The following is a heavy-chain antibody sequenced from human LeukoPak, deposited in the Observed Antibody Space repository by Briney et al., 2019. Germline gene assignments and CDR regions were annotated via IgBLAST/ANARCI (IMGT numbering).Heavy chain of an antibody. CDR2: IYYSGST. Sequence: SETLSLTCTVSGGSISNGDYYWSWIRQHPGKGLEWIGYIYYSGSTYYNPSLKSRVTISVDTSKNQFSLKLSSVTAADTAVYYCARDRYDSSGFDYWGQGTLVTVSS. V-gene: IGHV4-31*03. J-gene: IGHJ4*02. CDR3: ARDRYDSSGFDY. D-gene: IGHD3-22*01. CDR1: GGSISNGDYY.